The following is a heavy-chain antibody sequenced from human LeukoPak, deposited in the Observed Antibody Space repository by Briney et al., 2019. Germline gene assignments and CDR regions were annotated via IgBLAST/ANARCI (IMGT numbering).Heavy chain of an antibody. D-gene: IGHD3-22*01. J-gene: IGHJ5*02. CDR2: INPSGGST. Sequence: ASVKVSCKASGYTFTSYYMHWVRQAPGQGLEWMGIINPSGGSTSYAQKFQGRVTMTRDMSTSTVYMELSSLRSEDTAVYYCARDYYYDKFKLTTIIHLLYNWFDPWGQGTLVTVSS. V-gene: IGHV1-46*01. CDR3: ARDYYYDKFKLTTIIHLLYNWFDP. CDR1: GYTFTSYY.